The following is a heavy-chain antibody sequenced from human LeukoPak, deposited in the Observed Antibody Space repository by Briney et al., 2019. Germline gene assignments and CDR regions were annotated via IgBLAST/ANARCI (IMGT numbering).Heavy chain of an antibody. J-gene: IGHJ4*02. CDR3: AKNYYGSGSFPFDY. Sequence: GGSLRLSCAASGFTFSSYWMHWVRQAPGKGLVWVSRINSDGSSTSYADSVKGRFTISRDNAKNTLYLQMNSLRAEDTAVYYCAKNYYGSGSFPFDYWGQGTLVTVSS. CDR1: GFTFSSYW. D-gene: IGHD3-10*01. CDR2: INSDGSST. V-gene: IGHV3-74*01.